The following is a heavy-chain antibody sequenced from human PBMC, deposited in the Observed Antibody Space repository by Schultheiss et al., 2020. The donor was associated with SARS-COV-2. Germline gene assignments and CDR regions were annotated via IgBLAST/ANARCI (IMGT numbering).Heavy chain of an antibody. Sequence: SQTLSLTCPVSGGSISSGGYYWSWVRQAPGKGLEWIGYIYYSGSTNYNPSLKSRVTISVDTSKNQFSLKLSSVTAADTAVYYCARDSSGNDAFDIWGQGTMVTVSS. CDR2: IYYSGST. CDR1: GGSISSGGYY. CDR3: ARDSSGNDAFDI. D-gene: IGHD3-22*01. V-gene: IGHV4-61*08. J-gene: IGHJ3*02.